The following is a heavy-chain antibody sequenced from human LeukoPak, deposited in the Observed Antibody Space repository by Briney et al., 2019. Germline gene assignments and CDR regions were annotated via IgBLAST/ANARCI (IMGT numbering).Heavy chain of an antibody. D-gene: IGHD3-10*01. CDR1: GFSLSTGGVG. J-gene: IGHJ5*02. CDR2: IYWNDDK. Sequence: VSGPTLVKPTQTLTLTCTFSGFSLSTGGVGVGWIRQPPGKALEWLSLIYWNDDKRYSPSLKSRLTITKDTSKNQVVLTMTNMHPVDTATYYCAHLASGSGSLNWFDPWGQGTLVTVSS. V-gene: IGHV2-5*01. CDR3: AHLASGSGSLNWFDP.